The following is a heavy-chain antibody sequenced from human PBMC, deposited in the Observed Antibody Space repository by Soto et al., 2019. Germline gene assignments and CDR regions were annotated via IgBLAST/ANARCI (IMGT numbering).Heavy chain of an antibody. Sequence: ASVKVSCKASGGTFSSYTISWVRQAPGQGLEWMGRIIPILGIANYAQKFQGRVTMTADTSTTTAYMELRGLRSEDTAVYYCARDWRGAAGFDPWSQGTLVTVSS. CDR2: IIPILGIA. CDR1: GGTFSSYT. J-gene: IGHJ5*02. CDR3: ARDWRGAAGFDP. V-gene: IGHV1-69*04. D-gene: IGHD6-25*01.